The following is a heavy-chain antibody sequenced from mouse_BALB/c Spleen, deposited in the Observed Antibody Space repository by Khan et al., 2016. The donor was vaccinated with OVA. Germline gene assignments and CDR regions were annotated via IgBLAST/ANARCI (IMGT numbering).Heavy chain of an antibody. CDR3: TRRGTARATRWFTY. J-gene: IGHJ3*01. CDR2: INPSNGGT. D-gene: IGHD3-2*01. CDR1: GHTFTSYY. Sequence: QVRLQQSGAELVKPGASVRLSCKASGHTFTSYYMYWLKQRPGQGLEWIGEINPSNGGTNFNEKFKSKATLTVDKSSSTAYMQLSSLTSEDSAVTYCTRRGTARATRWFTYWGQGALVTVSA. V-gene: IGHV1S81*02.